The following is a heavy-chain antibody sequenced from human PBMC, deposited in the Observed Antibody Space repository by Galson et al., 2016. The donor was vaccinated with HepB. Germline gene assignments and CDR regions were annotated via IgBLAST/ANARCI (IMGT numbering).Heavy chain of an antibody. CDR1: GGTFSSYA. CDR2: IINLYGTA. J-gene: IGHJ6*02. D-gene: IGHD5-24*01. Sequence: SVKVSCKASGGTFSSYAISWVRQAPGQGLEWMGVIINLYGTANYALKFQGRVTITEDESTSTAHMEVSSLRYEDTAVYYCARVRDGYNTHFYYGMDVWGQGTSVTVS. V-gene: IGHV1-69*13. CDR3: ARVRDGYNTHFYYGMDV.